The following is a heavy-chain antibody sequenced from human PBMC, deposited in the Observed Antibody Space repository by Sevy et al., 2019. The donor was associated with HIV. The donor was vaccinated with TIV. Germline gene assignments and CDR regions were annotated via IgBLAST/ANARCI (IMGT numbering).Heavy chain of an antibody. CDR2: ISSSGSTI. CDR1: GFTFSDYY. V-gene: IGHV3-11*01. D-gene: IGHD2-2*01. Sequence: GGSLRLSCAASGFTFSDYYMSWIRQAPGKGLEWVSYISSSGSTIYYADSVKGRFTISRDNAKNSLYLQMNSLRAEDTAVYYCARGGQYCSSTSCPHYGMDVWGQGTTVTVSS. J-gene: IGHJ6*02. CDR3: ARGGQYCSSTSCPHYGMDV.